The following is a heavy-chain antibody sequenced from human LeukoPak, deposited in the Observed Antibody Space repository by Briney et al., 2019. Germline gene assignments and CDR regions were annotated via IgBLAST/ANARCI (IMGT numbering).Heavy chain of an antibody. CDR1: GYTFTSYG. J-gene: IGHJ5*02. D-gene: IGHD4-11*01. V-gene: IGHV1-18*01. Sequence: ASVKVSCKASGYTFTSYGISWVRQAPGQGLEWMGWISAYNGNTNYAQKFQGRVTITRNTSISTAYMELSSLRVEDTAVYYCARGLLGFMRSDYSNYWDNWFDPWGQGTLVTVSS. CDR3: ARGLLGFMRSDYSNYWDNWFDP. CDR2: ISAYNGNT.